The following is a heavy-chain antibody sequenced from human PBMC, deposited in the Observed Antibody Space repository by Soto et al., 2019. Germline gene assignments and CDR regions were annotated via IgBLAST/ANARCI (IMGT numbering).Heavy chain of an antibody. D-gene: IGHD2-2*02. CDR2: IYYSGST. CDR1: GGSISSGGYY. J-gene: IGHJ5*02. Sequence: SETLSLTCTVSGGSISSGGYYWSWIRQHPGKGLEWIGYIYYSGSTYYNPSLKSRVTISVDTSKNQFSLKLSSVTAADTAVYYCARGIVTVVVPAAISWFDPWGQGTLVTVSS. CDR3: ARGIVTVVVPAAISWFDP. V-gene: IGHV4-31*03.